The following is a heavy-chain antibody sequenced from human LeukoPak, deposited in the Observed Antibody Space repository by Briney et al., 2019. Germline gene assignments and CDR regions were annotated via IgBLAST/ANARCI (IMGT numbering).Heavy chain of an antibody. Sequence: GGSLRLSCAASGFTFSSYGMHWVRQAPGKGLEWVAFIRYDGSNKYYADSVKGRFTISRDNSKNTLYLQMNSLRAEDTAVYYCARDVEAGDFWIGTVNDYWGQGTLVTVSS. J-gene: IGHJ4*02. V-gene: IGHV3-30*02. CDR1: GFTFSSYG. D-gene: IGHD3-3*01. CDR2: IRYDGSNK. CDR3: ARDVEAGDFWIGTVNDY.